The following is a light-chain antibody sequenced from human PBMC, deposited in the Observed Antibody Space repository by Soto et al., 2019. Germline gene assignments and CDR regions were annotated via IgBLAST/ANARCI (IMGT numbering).Light chain of an antibody. CDR3: QQYCSSPRP. J-gene: IGKJ1*01. CDR1: QSVSSSY. V-gene: IGKV3-20*01. CDR2: GAS. Sequence: EIVLTQSPGTLSLSPGVRATLSGRASQSVSSSYLAWYQQKPGQAPRLLIYGASSKAAGIPDRFSGSGSGTDFTLTISRLEPDDFAVYYYQQYCSSPRPFGQGTKVQIK.